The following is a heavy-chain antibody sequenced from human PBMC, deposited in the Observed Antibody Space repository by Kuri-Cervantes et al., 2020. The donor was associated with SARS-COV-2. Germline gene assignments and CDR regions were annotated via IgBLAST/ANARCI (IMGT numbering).Heavy chain of an antibody. Sequence: GESLKISCAASGFTFSSYAMSWVRQAPGKGLEWVSAISGSGGSTYYAGSVKGRFTISRDNSKNTLYLQMNSLRAEDTAVYYCAKLGSRRHYADWGQGTLVTVSS. CDR3: AKLGSRRHYAD. D-gene: IGHD4-17*01. V-gene: IGHV3-23*01. CDR2: ISGSGGST. J-gene: IGHJ4*02. CDR1: GFTFSSYA.